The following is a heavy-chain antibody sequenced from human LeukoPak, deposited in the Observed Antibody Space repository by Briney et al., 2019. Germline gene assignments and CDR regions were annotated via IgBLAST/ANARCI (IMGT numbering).Heavy chain of an antibody. D-gene: IGHD4-17*01. J-gene: IGHJ4*02. CDR1: GFTFSSYW. V-gene: IGHV3-7*03. CDR2: IKQDGSEK. Sequence: GGSLRLSCAASGFTFSSYWMSWVRQAPGKGLEWVANIKQDGSEKYYVDSVKGRFTISRDNSKNTLYLQMNSLRAEDTAVYYCAKGNDNYGDYGDYWGQGTLVTVSS. CDR3: AKGNDNYGDYGDY.